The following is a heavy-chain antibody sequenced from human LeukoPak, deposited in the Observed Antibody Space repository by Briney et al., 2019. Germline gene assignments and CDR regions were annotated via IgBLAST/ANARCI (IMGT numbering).Heavy chain of an antibody. J-gene: IGHJ4*02. V-gene: IGHV1-8*01. CDR3: ATPAYGSGSYWYAFFGY. CDR1: GYTFTSYD. CDR2: MSPNSGDT. D-gene: IGHD3-10*01. Sequence: ASVKVSCKASGYTFTSYDFNWVRQATGQRPEWMGWMSPNSGDTGYAQKFQDRVTMTRNTSISTAYMELSSLRSDDTAVYYCATPAYGSGSYWYAFFGYWGQGTLVTVSS.